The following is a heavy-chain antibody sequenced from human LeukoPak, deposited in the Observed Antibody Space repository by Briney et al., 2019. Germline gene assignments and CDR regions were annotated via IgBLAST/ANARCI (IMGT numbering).Heavy chain of an antibody. D-gene: IGHD3-10*01. Sequence: PSETLSLTCAVYGGSFSGYYWSWIRQPPGKGLEWIREINHSGSTNYNPSLKSRVTISVDTSKNQFSLKLSSVTAADTAVYYCARGNITMVRGVILYYYYYGMDVWGQGTTVTVSS. CDR2: INHSGST. J-gene: IGHJ6*02. CDR1: GGSFSGYY. CDR3: ARGNITMVRGVILYYYYYGMDV. V-gene: IGHV4-34*01.